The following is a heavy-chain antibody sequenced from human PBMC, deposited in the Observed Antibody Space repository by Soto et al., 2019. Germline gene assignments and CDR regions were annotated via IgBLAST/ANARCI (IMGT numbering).Heavy chain of an antibody. CDR2: VSPNGDNK. Sequence: PGGSLRLSCSASGFTLSGRSMHWVRQAPGKGLEYVSGVSPNGDNKYYTDSVKGRFTISRDNSKNTLYLQMSSLRPEDTAVFYCIRGFYGLDVWGQGTTVTVSS. CDR1: GFTLSGRS. J-gene: IGHJ6*02. CDR3: IRGFYGLDV. V-gene: IGHV3-64D*08.